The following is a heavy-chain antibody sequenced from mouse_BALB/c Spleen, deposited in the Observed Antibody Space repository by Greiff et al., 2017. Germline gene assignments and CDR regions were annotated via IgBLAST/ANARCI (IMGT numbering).Heavy chain of an antibody. Sequence: EVKLVESGGGLVKPGGSLKLSCAASGFTFSSYAMSWVRQTPEKRLEWVATISSGGSYTYYPDSVKGRFTISRDNAENTLYLQMSSLRSEDTAMYYCARHGDGYWYFDVWGAGTTVTVSS. CDR3: ARHGDGYWYFDV. CDR2: ISSGGSYT. CDR1: GFTFSSYA. J-gene: IGHJ1*01. D-gene: IGHD2-3*01. V-gene: IGHV5-9-3*01.